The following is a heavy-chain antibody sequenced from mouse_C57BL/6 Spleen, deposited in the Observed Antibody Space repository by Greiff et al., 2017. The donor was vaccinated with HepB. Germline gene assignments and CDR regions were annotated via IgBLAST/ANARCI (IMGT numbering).Heavy chain of an antibody. V-gene: IGHV1-82*01. D-gene: IGHD2-5*01. CDR3: AKDSNLWYFDV. CDR1: GYAFSSFW. CDR2: IYPGDGDT. Sequence: VQLVESGPELVKPGASVKISCKASGYAFSSFWMNWVKQRPGKGLEWIGRIYPGDGDTNYNGKFKGKATLTADKSSSTAYMQLSSLTSEDSAVYFCAKDSNLWYFDVWGTGTTVTVSS. J-gene: IGHJ1*03.